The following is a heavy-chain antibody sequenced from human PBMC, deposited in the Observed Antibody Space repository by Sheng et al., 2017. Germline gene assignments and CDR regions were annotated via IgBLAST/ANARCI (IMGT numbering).Heavy chain of an antibody. J-gene: IGHJ4*02. Sequence: QVQLVQSGAEVKKPGSSVKVSCKASGGTFSSYAISWVRQAPGQGLEWMGGIIPILGIANYAQKFQGRVTITADKSTSTAYMELSSLRSEDTAVYYCARDQTALHSGSYYFDYWGQGTLVTVSS. CDR2: IIPILGIA. CDR3: ARDQTALHSGSYYFDY. D-gene: IGHD1-26*01. V-gene: IGHV1-69*04. CDR1: GGTFSSYA.